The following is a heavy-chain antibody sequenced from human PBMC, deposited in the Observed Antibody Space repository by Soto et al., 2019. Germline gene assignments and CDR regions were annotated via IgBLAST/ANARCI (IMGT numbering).Heavy chain of an antibody. J-gene: IGHJ4*02. CDR1: GGTFSSYT. V-gene: IGHV1-69*02. CDR3: ASGGIVVPAAILDY. CDR2: IIPILGIA. Sequence: QVQLVQSGAEVKKPGSSVKVSCKASGGTFSSYTISWVRQAPGQGLEWMGRIIPILGIATYAQKFQGRVTITADKSTSTAYMELSSLRSEDTAVYYCASGGIVVPAAILDYWGQGTLVTVSS. D-gene: IGHD2-2*02.